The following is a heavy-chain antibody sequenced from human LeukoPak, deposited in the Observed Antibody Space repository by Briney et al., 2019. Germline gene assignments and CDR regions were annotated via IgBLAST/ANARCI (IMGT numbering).Heavy chain of an antibody. CDR1: GFTFSSYS. Sequence: GGSLRLSCAASGFTFSSYSMSWVRQAPGKGLEWVSSISSSSSYIYYADSVKGRFTISRDNAKNSLYLQMNSLRAEDTAVYYCARFTHVLSDTAMVTPSDYWGQGTLVTVSS. CDR2: ISSSSSYI. J-gene: IGHJ4*02. CDR3: ARFTHVLSDTAMVTPSDY. D-gene: IGHD5-18*01. V-gene: IGHV3-21*01.